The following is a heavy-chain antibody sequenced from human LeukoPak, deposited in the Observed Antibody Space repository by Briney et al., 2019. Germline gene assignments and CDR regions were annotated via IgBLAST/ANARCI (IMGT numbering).Heavy chain of an antibody. Sequence: GGSLRLSCAASEFSVGSNYMTWVRQAPGKGLEWVAFIRYDGSNKYYADSVKGRFTISRDNSKNTLYLQMNSLRAEDTAVYYCAKDDFRSHIVATGRGLLSYWGQGTLVTVSS. CDR3: AKDDFRSHIVATGRGLLSY. CDR2: IRYDGSNK. V-gene: IGHV3-30*02. D-gene: IGHD5-12*01. J-gene: IGHJ4*02. CDR1: EFSVGSNY.